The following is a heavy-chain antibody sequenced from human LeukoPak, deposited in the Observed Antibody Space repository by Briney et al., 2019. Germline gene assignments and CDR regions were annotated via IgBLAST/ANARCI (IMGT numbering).Heavy chain of an antibody. CDR1: GFTFSDYN. D-gene: IGHD3-10*01. J-gene: IGHJ4*02. Sequence: GRSLRLSCAASGFTFSDYNMHWVRQAPGKGLDWVALMSPDGNKKYYADSVKGRFHLSRDKSKNTVDLQLNSLRAEDTAVYYCARDLIGRYTFDYCGQGTLVTVSS. V-gene: IGHV3-30-3*01. CDR3: ARDLIGRYTFDY. CDR2: MSPDGNKK.